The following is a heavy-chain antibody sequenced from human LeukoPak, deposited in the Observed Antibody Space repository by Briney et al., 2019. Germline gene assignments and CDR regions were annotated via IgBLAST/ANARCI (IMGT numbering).Heavy chain of an antibody. V-gene: IGHV3-66*01. CDR1: GFTVSSNF. CDR2: IYSGGTTT. Sequence: GGSLRLSCAASGFTVSSNFMSWVRQAPGKGLEWVSVIYSGGTTTYCADSVKGRFTISRDNSKNTLYLQMNSLRAEDTAVYYCAKGTTIFGVVTPGDYYYYYMDVWGKGTTVTVSS. D-gene: IGHD3-3*01. J-gene: IGHJ6*03. CDR3: AKGTTIFGVVTPGDYYYYYMDV.